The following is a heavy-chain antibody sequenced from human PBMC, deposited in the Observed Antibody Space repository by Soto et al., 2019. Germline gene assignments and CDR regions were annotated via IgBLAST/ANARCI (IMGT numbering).Heavy chain of an antibody. J-gene: IGHJ4*02. Sequence: QVQLQESGPGLVKPSGTLSLTCAVSGGSISSSNWWSWVRQPPGKGLEWIGEIYHSGSANYNPSLKARVSTSVDKSKNQFSLKLSSVTAAAAAVYYCARKQADCTSTSCSFDHWGQGTLVTVSS. CDR2: IYHSGSA. CDR1: GGSISSSNW. V-gene: IGHV4-4*02. CDR3: ARKQADCTSTSCSFDH. D-gene: IGHD2-2*01.